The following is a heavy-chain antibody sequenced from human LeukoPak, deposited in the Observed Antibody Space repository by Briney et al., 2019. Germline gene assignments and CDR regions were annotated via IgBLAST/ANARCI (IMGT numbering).Heavy chain of an antibody. V-gene: IGHV1-69*04. CDR3: ARVDDSSGYYSR. J-gene: IGHJ4*02. CDR1: GGTFSSYA. Sequence: SVKVSCKASGGTFSSYAISWVRQAPGQGLEWMGRIIPIFGIANYAQKSQGRVTITADKSTSTAYMELSSLRSEDTAVYYCARVDDSSGYYSRWGQGTLVTVSS. D-gene: IGHD3-22*01. CDR2: IIPIFGIA.